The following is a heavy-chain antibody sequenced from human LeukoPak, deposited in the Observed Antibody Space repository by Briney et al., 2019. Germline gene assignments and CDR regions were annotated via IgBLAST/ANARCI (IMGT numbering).Heavy chain of an antibody. Sequence: GESLKISCKGSGYTFSSYWIGWVRQLPGKGLEWMGIIYPGDSDTIYSPSLQGQVTISVDTSIGTAYRQWSSLKASDTAIYYCARQNDFRLDYWGQGTLVTVSS. CDR1: GYTFSSYW. V-gene: IGHV5-51*01. CDR3: ARQNDFRLDY. J-gene: IGHJ4*02. CDR2: IYPGDSDT. D-gene: IGHD3-3*01.